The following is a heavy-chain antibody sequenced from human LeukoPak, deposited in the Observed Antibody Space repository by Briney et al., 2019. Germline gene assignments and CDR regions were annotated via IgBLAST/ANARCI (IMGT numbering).Heavy chain of an antibody. CDR1: GFTVSSNY. V-gene: IGHV3-53*01. J-gene: IGHJ6*03. Sequence: GGSLRLSCAASGFTVSSNYMSWVRQAPGKGLEWVSVIYSGGSTYYADSVKGRFTISRDNSKNTLYLQMNSLRAEDTAVYFCARGRVSSSTWYSTYYYYFYMDVWGKGTTVTVSS. D-gene: IGHD4-11*01. CDR2: IYSGGST. CDR3: ARGRVSSSTWYSTYYYYFYMDV.